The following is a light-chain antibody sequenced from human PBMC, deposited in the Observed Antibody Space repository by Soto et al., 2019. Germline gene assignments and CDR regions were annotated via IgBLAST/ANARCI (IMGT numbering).Light chain of an antibody. CDR1: QTVNSK. Sequence: VLTQSPATLSLSPWETVTLSCEASQTVNSKLAWYQQKPGQTPRLLMSGASNWAPDFPARFRGDRSGTEFTLTITSLQSEDVAAYYCQKYSGWPWTFGQGTKVDIK. V-gene: IGKV3-15*01. CDR3: QKYSGWPWT. J-gene: IGKJ1*01. CDR2: GAS.